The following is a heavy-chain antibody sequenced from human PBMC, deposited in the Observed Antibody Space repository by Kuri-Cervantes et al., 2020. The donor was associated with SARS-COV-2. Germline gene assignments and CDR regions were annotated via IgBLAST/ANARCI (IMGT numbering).Heavy chain of an antibody. D-gene: IGHD5-18*01. V-gene: IGHV4-39*01. J-gene: IGHJ4*02. Sequence: ESLPISFAVSGASISRRISSWACIRQPPGKGLEWIGSMYYSWSTYYNPSLKSRITLSVDTSKNQFSLRLSSVTAADTAVYYCARHWIQLWLRMWYFDYWGQGTLVTVSS. CDR3: ARHWIQLWLRMWYFDY. CDR1: GASISRRISS. CDR2: MYYSWST.